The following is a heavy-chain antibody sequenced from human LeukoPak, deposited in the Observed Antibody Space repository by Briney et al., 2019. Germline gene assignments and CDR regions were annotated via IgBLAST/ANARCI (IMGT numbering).Heavy chain of an antibody. CDR3: ARMGGYSGYATH. Sequence: SETLSLTCSVSGGSISPYYWSWIRQPPGKGLEWIGYIYSSGSANYNPSLKSRVTISVDTSKNHFSLKLSTVTAADTAVYYCARMGGYSGYATHWGQGTLVTVSS. CDR2: IYSSGSA. J-gene: IGHJ4*02. V-gene: IGHV4-59*08. D-gene: IGHD5-12*01. CDR1: GGSISPYY.